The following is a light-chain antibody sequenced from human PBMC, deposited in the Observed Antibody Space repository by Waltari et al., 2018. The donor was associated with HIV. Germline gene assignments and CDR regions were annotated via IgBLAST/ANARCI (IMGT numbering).Light chain of an antibody. V-gene: IGKV4-1*01. CDR1: QSVLYSSNNKNY. Sequence: DIVMTQSPDSLAVSLGERATINCKSSQSVLYSSNNKNYLAWYQQKPGQPPKLLIYWASTPESGVPDRFSGRGSVTDFTLTISSLQAEDVAVYYCQQYYSTPRTFGKGTKVEIK. J-gene: IGKJ1*01. CDR3: QQYYSTPRT. CDR2: WAS.